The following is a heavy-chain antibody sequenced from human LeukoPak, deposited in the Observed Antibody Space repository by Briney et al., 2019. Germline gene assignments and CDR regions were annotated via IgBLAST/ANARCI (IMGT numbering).Heavy chain of an antibody. Sequence: GGSLRLSCAASGFTDSSNYMSWVRQAPGKGLEWVSVIYRGGSTYYADSVKGRFIISRDNSKNTLYLQMNSLRAEDTAVYYCARDRGTAGGTPYYYYMDVWGKGTTVTVSS. V-gene: IGHV3-53*01. CDR3: ARDRGTAGGTPYYYYMDV. CDR1: GFTDSSNY. CDR2: IYRGGST. J-gene: IGHJ6*03. D-gene: IGHD6-13*01.